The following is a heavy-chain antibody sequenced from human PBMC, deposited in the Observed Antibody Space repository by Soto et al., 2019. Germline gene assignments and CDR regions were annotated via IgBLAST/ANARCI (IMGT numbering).Heavy chain of an antibody. V-gene: IGHV3-23*01. CDR3: VKNVTMFLEGCFDL. J-gene: IGHJ2*01. D-gene: IGHD3-10*02. CDR1: GFTFSSYA. CDR2: ISGSGGST. Sequence: EVQLLESGGGSVQPGGSLRLSCAASGFTFSSYAMSWVRQAPGKGLEWVSAISGSGGSTYYADSVKGRFTISRDNSKNTLYHQMNSLRAGDTAVYSCVKNVTMFLEGCFDLWGRGTLVTVSS.